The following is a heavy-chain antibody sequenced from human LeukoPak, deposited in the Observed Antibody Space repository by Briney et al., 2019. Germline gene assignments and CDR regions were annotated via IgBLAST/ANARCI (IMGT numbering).Heavy chain of an antibody. D-gene: IGHD4-17*01. CDR3: ARQSNYGDYDP. Sequence: GGSLRLSCVASGFTVSSTYMTWVRQAPGKGLEWVSNLYSGGSTYYAHSVKGRFTISRDNSKNTVYLQMNSLGAEDTAVYYCARQSNYGDYDPWGQGALVTVSS. J-gene: IGHJ5*02. V-gene: IGHV3-53*01. CDR2: LYSGGST. CDR1: GFTVSSTY.